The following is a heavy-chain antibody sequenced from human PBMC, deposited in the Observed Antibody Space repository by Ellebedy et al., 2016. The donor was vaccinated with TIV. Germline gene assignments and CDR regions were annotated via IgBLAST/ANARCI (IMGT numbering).Heavy chain of an antibody. D-gene: IGHD3-10*01. J-gene: IGHJ4*02. CDR1: GFTFSSYA. V-gene: IGHV3-23*01. CDR3: AKGQGFGEFLTLFDY. CDR2: ISGSGGST. Sequence: GGSLRLXCAASGFTFSSYAMSWVRQAPGKGLEWVSAISGSGGSTYYADSVKGRFTISRDNSKNTLYLQMNSLRAEDTAVYYCAKGQGFGEFLTLFDYWGQGTLATVSS.